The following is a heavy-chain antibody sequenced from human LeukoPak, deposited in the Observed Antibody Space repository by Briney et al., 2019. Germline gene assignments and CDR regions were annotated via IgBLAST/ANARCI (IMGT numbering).Heavy chain of an antibody. J-gene: IGHJ4*02. CDR2: INPNSGGT. V-gene: IGHV1-2*02. D-gene: IGHD1-26*01. CDR3: ARVEAYSGSHRPYDY. Sequence: EASVNVSSKASGYTFTGYYMHWVRQAPGQGLEWMGWINPNSGGTNYAQKFQGRVTMTRDTSISTAYMELSRLRSDDTAVYYCARVEAYSGSHRPYDYWGQGTLVTVSS. CDR1: GYTFTGYY.